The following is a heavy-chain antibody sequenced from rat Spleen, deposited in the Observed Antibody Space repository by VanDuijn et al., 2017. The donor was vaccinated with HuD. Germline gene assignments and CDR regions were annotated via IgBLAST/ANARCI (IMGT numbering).Heavy chain of an antibody. CDR3: ALQWGDFDY. CDR1: GFSLSNYG. Sequence: QVQLKESGPGLVLPSQTLSLTCTVSGFSLSNYGVIWVRQPPGKGLEWMGVIWGNGSPNCNSALKSRLSISRDTSKSQVFLKMNSLQTGDTAMDFCALQWGDFDYWGQGVMVTVSS. V-gene: IGHV2S61*01. J-gene: IGHJ2*01. CDR2: IWGNGSP. D-gene: IGHD1-1*01.